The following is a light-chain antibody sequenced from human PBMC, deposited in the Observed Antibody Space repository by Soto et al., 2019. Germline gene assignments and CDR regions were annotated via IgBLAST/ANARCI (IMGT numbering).Light chain of an antibody. V-gene: IGKV1-39*01. CDR3: QQGYNSPIT. Sequence: DIQMTQSPSSLSASVGDRVTITFLASQTISSNLNWYQQKPGKAPKLLIYAASNLQSGVPSRFSGSGSGTDFTLTISSLQPEDFATYYCQQGYNSPITFGQGTRLEIK. CDR2: AAS. CDR1: QTISSN. J-gene: IGKJ5*01.